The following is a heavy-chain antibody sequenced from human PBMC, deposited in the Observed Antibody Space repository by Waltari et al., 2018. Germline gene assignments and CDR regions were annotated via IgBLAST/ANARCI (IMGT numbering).Heavy chain of an antibody. Sequence: EVQLLESGGGLVQPGGSLRFSCIASVFTFNNFDVVWVRQASGEGRGWVAHITSDGTATYDADVVKGRFTVSRDDSRKTLFLHMSSLLAADTALYYCVKALFASGMKYGVDVWGQGTRVTVSS. D-gene: IGHD1-1*01. J-gene: IGHJ6*02. V-gene: IGHV3-23*01. CDR1: VFTFNNFD. CDR2: ITSDGTAT. CDR3: VKALFASGMKYGVDV.